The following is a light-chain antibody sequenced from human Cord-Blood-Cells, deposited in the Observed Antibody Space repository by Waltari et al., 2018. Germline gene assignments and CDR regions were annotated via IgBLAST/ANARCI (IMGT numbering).Light chain of an antibody. CDR2: DAS. V-gene: IGKV3-11*01. CDR1: QSVSSY. Sequence: EIVLTQSPATLSLSPGERANLSCRASQSVSSYLAWYQQKPGQAPRLLIYDASNRATGIPARFSGSGSGTDFTLTISSLEPEDFAVYYCQQRSNWPPLTFVGGTKVEIK. CDR3: QQRSNWPPLT. J-gene: IGKJ4*01.